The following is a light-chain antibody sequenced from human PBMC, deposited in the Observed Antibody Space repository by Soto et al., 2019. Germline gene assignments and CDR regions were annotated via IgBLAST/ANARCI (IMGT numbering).Light chain of an antibody. CDR3: SSYTGSSTFL. J-gene: IGLJ2*01. CDR1: SSDVGSYNR. Sequence: QSALTQPPSVSGSPGQSVTISCTGTSSDVGSYNRVSWYQQPPGTAPKLIIYEVSNRPSGVPDRFSWSKSGNTAPLTISGLQAEDEADYCCSSYTGSSTFLFGGGTKLTVL. V-gene: IGLV2-18*02. CDR2: EVS.